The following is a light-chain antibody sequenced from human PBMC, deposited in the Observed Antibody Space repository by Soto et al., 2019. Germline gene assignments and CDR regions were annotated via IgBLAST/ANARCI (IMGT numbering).Light chain of an antibody. CDR1: SSNIGGNY. J-gene: IGLJ2*01. Sequence: QSVLTQLPSASGTPGQGVTISCSGSSSNIGGNYVYWYQQLPGTAPKLLIYRNDQRPSGVPDRFSGSKSGTSASLAISGLRSEDEADYHCAAWDDSLTVVFGGGTKVTVL. CDR2: RND. V-gene: IGLV1-47*01. CDR3: AAWDDSLTVV.